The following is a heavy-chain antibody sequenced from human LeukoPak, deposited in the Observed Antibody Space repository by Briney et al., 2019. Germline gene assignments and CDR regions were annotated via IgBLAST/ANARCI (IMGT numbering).Heavy chain of an antibody. Sequence: GGSLRLSCAASGFTFTKYWMTWVRQAPGKGLEWVGNIKQDGSDKNYMDSVKGRFTISRNNTKNSVYLQMSSLRAEDTAVYYCAREVWGPEYWGQGTLVTVSS. D-gene: IGHD1-14*01. J-gene: IGHJ4*02. CDR1: GFTFTKYW. V-gene: IGHV3-7*01. CDR3: AREVWGPEY. CDR2: IKQDGSDK.